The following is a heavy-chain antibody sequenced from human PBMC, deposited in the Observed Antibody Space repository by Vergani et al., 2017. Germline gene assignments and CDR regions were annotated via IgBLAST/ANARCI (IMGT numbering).Heavy chain of an antibody. CDR2: FDPEDGET. CDR3: ATDHNLIASAGTSVGQRGWDGGY. J-gene: IGHJ4*02. D-gene: IGHD6-13*01. V-gene: IGHV1-24*01. CDR1: GYTLTELS. Sequence: QVQLVQSGAEVKKPGASVKVSCKVSGYTLTELSMHWVRQAPGKGLEWMGGFDPEDGETIYAQKFQGRVTMTEDKSTDTAYMELSSLRSEDTTVYYCATDHNLIASAGTSVGQRGWDGGYWGQGTLVTVSS.